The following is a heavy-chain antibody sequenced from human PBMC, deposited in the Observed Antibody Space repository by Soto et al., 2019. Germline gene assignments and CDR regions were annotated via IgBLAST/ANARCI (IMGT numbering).Heavy chain of an antibody. J-gene: IGHJ4*02. CDR1: GYSFASYW. D-gene: IGHD6-13*01. V-gene: IGHV5-10-1*01. CDR3: ARLQAAAGDNDLTFDY. Sequence: GXSLKISWKGSGYSFASYWISWVRQMPGKCLEWMGRIDPSDSYTNYSPSFQGHVTISADKSISTAYLQWSSLKASDTAMYYCARLQAAAGDNDLTFDYWGQGTLVTVSS. CDR2: IDPSDSYT.